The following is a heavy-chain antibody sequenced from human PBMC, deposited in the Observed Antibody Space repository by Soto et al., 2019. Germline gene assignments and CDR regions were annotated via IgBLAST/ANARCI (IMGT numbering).Heavy chain of an antibody. D-gene: IGHD1-1*01. CDR2: IYWDDSK. CDR3: AHTGTEDWPLDY. J-gene: IGHJ4*02. Sequence: ITLKESGPTLVRPTQPLTLTCAFSGFSLSPSGVGVGWIRQPPGKGLEWLAVIYWDDSKHYSPSLRSRLTITTDTSKNQVVRTMTNMDPMDTGTYYCAHTGTEDWPLDYWGQGTMVTVSS. V-gene: IGHV2-5*02. CDR1: GFSLSPSGVG.